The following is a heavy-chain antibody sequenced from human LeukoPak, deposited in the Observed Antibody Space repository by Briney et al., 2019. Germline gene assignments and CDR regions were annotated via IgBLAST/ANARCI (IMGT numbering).Heavy chain of an antibody. V-gene: IGHV4-30-4*08. CDR2: IYYSGST. CDR3: ARSTSHSLPAYAFDI. D-gene: IGHD1-26*01. Sequence: PSETLSLTCAAYGGSFSGYYWSWIRQPPGKGLERIGYIYYSGSTYSNPSLKSRVTISIDTSKNQFSLKLSSVTAADTAVYYCARSTSHSLPAYAFDIWGQGTMVTVSS. J-gene: IGHJ3*02. CDR1: GGSFSGYY.